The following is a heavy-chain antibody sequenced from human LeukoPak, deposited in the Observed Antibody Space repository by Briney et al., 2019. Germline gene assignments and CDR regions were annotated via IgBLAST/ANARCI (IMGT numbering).Heavy chain of an antibody. CDR3: ARDPQLLWFGEYFGHFDY. J-gene: IGHJ4*02. CDR1: GFTLSTYA. Sequence: GGSLRLSCAASGFTLSTYAMHWVRQAPGKGLEWVAVISYDGSNKYYADSVKGRFTISRDNSKNTLYLQMNSLRVEDTAVYYCARDPQLLWFGEYFGHFDYWGQGTLVTVSS. CDR2: ISYDGSNK. D-gene: IGHD3-10*01. V-gene: IGHV3-30-3*01.